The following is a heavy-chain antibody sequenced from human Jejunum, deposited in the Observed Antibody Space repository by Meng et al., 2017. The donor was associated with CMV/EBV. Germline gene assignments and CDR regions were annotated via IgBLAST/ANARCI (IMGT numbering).Heavy chain of an antibody. V-gene: IGHV1-46*01. Sequence: HVQQGQAGAEVGRPGDSLKASCQASGYICTTYYIQWVRQAPGQGLEWMGEIQPSGDTDYAQKFQGRVTMNTDTSTTTVYMELSSLRSEDTAVYYCARTRFSSSRWSPVDNWGQGTLVTVSS. J-gene: IGHJ4*02. CDR1: GYICTTYY. CDR3: ARTRFSSSRWSPVDN. D-gene: IGHD6-13*01. CDR2: IQPSGDT.